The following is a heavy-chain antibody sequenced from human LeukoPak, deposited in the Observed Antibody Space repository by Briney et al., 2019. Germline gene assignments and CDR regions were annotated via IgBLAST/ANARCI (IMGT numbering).Heavy chain of an antibody. V-gene: IGHV1-3*01. J-gene: IGHJ3*02. CDR3: ARAPYYDSSGYYPGAFDI. CDR2: INAGNGNT. D-gene: IGHD3-22*01. CDR1: GYTFTSYA. Sequence: GASVKVSCRASGYTFTSYAMHWVRQAPGQRLEWMGWINAGNGNTKYSQKFQGRVTITRDTSTSTAYMELSSLRSEDTAVYYCARAPYYDSSGYYPGAFDIWGQGTMVAVSS.